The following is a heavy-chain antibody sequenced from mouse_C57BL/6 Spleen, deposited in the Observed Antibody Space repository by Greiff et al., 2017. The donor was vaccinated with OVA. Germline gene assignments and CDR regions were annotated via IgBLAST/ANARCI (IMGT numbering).Heavy chain of an antibody. CDR1: GYTFTSYW. CDR2: IDPSDSYT. D-gene: IGHD2-1*01. V-gene: IGHV1-69*01. J-gene: IGHJ3*01. Sequence: QVQLQQPGAELVMPGASVKLSCKASGYTFTSYWMHWVKQRPGQGLEWIGEIDPSDSYTNYNQKFKGKSTLTVDKSSSTAYMQLSSLTSEDSAVYYCARPYDNYPAWFAYWGQGTLVTVSA. CDR3: ARPYDNYPAWFAY.